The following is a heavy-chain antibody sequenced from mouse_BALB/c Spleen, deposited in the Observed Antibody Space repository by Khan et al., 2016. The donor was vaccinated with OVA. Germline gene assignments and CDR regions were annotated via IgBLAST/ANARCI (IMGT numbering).Heavy chain of an antibody. CDR2: IYPGISDT. Sequence: DVQLQESGTVLARPGASVKMSCKASGYSFTSYWIHWVKQRPGQGLEWIGAIYPGISDTRYNQKFKGKAKLTAVTSASTAYMELSSLTNEDSAVYYCTRSYDSYYLDYWGQGTTLTVSS. V-gene: IGHV1-5*01. CDR3: TRSYDSYYLDY. J-gene: IGHJ2*01. CDR1: GYSFTSYW. D-gene: IGHD2-4*01.